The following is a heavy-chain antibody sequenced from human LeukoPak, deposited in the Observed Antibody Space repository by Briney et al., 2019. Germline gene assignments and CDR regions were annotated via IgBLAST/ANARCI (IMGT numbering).Heavy chain of an antibody. CDR2: INPSGGST. D-gene: IGHD6-13*01. CDR1: GYTFTSYY. J-gene: IGHJ3*02. V-gene: IGHV1-46*01. CDR3: ARAGIAAAGTVGAFDI. Sequence: ASVKVSCMASGYTFTSYYMHWVRQAPGQGLEWMGIINPSGGSTSYAQKFQGRVTMTRDMSTSTVYMELSRLRSDDTAVYYCARAGIAAAGTVGAFDIWGQGTMVTVSS.